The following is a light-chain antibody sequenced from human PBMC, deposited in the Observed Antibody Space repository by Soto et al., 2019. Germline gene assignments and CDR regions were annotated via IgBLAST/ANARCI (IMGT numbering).Light chain of an antibody. V-gene: IGKV3-20*01. CDR2: GTS. CDR3: QQYVGPRFT. J-gene: IGKJ5*01. Sequence: EIVLTQSPDTLSLSPGERATLSCRASQSFSSSYLAWYQQRRGQPPRLLIYGTSKRATGIPDRFSGSGFDNDFTLTISRLDPEDSAVYYCQQYVGPRFTFGQGTRLEIK. CDR1: QSFSSSY.